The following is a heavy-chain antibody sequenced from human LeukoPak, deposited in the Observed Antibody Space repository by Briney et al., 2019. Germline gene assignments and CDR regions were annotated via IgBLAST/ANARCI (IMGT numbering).Heavy chain of an antibody. CDR2: INPSGGST. Sequence: GASVKVSCKASGYTFTSYYMHWVRQAPGQGLEWMGIINPSGGSTSYAQKFQGRVTMTRDTSTSTVYMELSSLRSEDTAVYYCARGPQMEQQLVQYYYYGMDVWGQGTTVTVPS. D-gene: IGHD6-13*01. CDR1: GYTFTSYY. V-gene: IGHV1-46*01. CDR3: ARGPQMEQQLVQYYYYGMDV. J-gene: IGHJ6*02.